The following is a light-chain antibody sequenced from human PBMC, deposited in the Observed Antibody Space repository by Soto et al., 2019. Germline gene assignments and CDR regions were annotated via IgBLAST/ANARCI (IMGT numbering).Light chain of an antibody. CDR1: STDSYGYNY. J-gene: IGLJ1*01. Sequence: QSVLTQPPSAAGSPGQSVAISCTGTSTDSYGYNYVSWYQQHPGKAPKLMIYEVSKRPSGVPDRFSGSKSGNTASLTVSGLQAEDEADYYCSSYAGTYTHYVFGTGTKVTVL. CDR2: EVS. V-gene: IGLV2-8*01. CDR3: SSYAGTYTHYV.